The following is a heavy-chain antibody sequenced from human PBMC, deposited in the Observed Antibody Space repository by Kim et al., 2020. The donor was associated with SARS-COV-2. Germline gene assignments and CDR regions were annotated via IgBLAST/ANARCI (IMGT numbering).Heavy chain of an antibody. J-gene: IGHJ6*02. CDR1: GFTFSSYS. V-gene: IGHV3-21*01. CDR3: ARVDSGGGTWIQLWPTHNYNYYYGMDV. CDR2: ISSSSSYI. D-gene: IGHD5-18*01. Sequence: GGSLRLSCAASGFTFSSYSMNWVRQAPGKGLEWVSSISSSSSYIYYADSVKGRFTISRDNAKNSLYLQMNSLRAEDTAVYYCARVDSGGGTWIQLWPTHNYNYYYGMDVWGQGTTVTVSS.